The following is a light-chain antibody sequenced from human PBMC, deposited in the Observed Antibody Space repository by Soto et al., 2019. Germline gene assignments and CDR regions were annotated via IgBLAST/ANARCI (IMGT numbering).Light chain of an antibody. CDR3: SSYAGSNILV. CDR1: SSDVGGYNY. CDR2: EVT. V-gene: IGLV2-8*01. J-gene: IGLJ3*02. Sequence: QSALTQPPSASGSPGQSVTISCTGTSSDVGGYNYVSWYQQHPGKVPKLMIYEVTKRPSGVPARFSGSKSGNTASLTVSGLQAEDEADYYCSSYAGSNILVFGGGTKLTVL.